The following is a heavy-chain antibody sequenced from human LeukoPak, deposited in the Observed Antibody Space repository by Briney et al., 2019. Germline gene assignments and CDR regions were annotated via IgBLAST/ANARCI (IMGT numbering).Heavy chain of an antibody. V-gene: IGHV3-48*01. CDR2: ISSSSTTI. CDR3: ARDLNLGTYYYDSSGYHPGYFQH. D-gene: IGHD3-22*01. J-gene: IGHJ1*01. CDR1: GFTFSSYS. Sequence: QAGGSLRLSCAASGFTFSSYSMMWVRQAPGKGLEWVSYISSSSTTIHYADSVKGRFTISRDNAKNSVYLQMNSLRAEDTAVYYCARDLNLGTYYYDSSGYHPGYFQHWGQGTLVTVSS.